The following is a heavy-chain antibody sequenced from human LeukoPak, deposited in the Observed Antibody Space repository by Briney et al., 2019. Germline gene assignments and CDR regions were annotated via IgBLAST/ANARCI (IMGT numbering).Heavy chain of an antibody. J-gene: IGHJ4*02. CDR3: AKARLGGATFDY. CDR1: GFIFSSYG. V-gene: IGHV3-30*02. D-gene: IGHD1-26*01. Sequence: GGSLRLSCAASGFIFSSYGMHWVRQAPGKGLEWGAFIRYDGSNKYYADSVKGRVTISRDNSKNTLYLQMNSLRAEDTAVYYCAKARLGGATFDYWGQGTLVTVSS. CDR2: IRYDGSNK.